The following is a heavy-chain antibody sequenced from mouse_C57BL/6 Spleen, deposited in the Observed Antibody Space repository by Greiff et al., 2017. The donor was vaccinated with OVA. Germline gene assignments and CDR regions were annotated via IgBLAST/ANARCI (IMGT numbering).Heavy chain of an antibody. CDR3: AIYDGYLWYFDV. Sequence: QVQLQQSGAELVKPGASVKMSCKASGYTFTSYWITWVKQRPGQGLEWIGDIYPGSGSTNYNEKFKSKATLTVDTSSSTAYMQLSSLTSEDSAVYYCAIYDGYLWYFDVWGTGTTVTVSS. V-gene: IGHV1-55*01. CDR2: IYPGSGST. CDR1: GYTFTSYW. J-gene: IGHJ1*03. D-gene: IGHD2-3*01.